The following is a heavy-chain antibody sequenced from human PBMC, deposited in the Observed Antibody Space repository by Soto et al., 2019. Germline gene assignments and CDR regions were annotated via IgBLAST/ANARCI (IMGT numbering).Heavy chain of an antibody. CDR3: ARFPKIKIVGATTGDY. J-gene: IGHJ4*02. Sequence: SETLSLTCAVSGGSISSSNWWSWVRQPPGKGLEWIGEIYHSGSTNYNPSLKSRVTISVDKSKNQFSLKLSSVTAADTAVYYCARFPKIKIVGATTGDYWGQGTLVTVSS. CDR2: IYHSGST. V-gene: IGHV4-4*02. CDR1: GGSISSSNW. D-gene: IGHD1-26*01.